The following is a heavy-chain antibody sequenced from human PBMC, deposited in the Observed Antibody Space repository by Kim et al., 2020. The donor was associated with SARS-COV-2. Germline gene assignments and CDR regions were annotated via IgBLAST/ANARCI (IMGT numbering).Heavy chain of an antibody. Sequence: GGSLRLSCAASGFIFRTSAMSWVRQAPGKGLEWVSSITASSDNTYYRDSVEGRFTISRDNSKDTLCLQMNRLRAEDTAVYYCAKNSPATMKPLLDHCGQGSLVSVSA. CDR1: GFIFRTSA. D-gene: IGHD1-26*01. V-gene: IGHV3-23*01. J-gene: IGHJ4*02. CDR2: ITASSDNT. CDR3: AKNSPATMKPLLDH.